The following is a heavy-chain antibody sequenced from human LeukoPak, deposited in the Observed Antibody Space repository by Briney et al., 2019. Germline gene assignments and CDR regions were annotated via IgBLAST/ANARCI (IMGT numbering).Heavy chain of an antibody. D-gene: IGHD3-10*01. J-gene: IGHJ5*02. V-gene: IGHV4-39*01. CDR2: IYYSGST. Sequence: PSETLSLTCTVSGGSISSTNHYWSWIRQPPGKGLEWIGVIYYSGSTYYNPSLKSRVTISVDTSKNQFSLKLSSVTAADTAVYYCARRGELWFGELLPKFSFDPWGQGTLVTVSS. CDR3: ARRGELWFGELLPKFSFDP. CDR1: GGSISSTNHY.